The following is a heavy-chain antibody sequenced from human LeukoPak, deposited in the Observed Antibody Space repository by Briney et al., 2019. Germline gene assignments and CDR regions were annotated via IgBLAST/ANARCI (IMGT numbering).Heavy chain of an antibody. CDR3: ARDLGSDYGGNEIDY. CDR1: GFTFSSYA. Sequence: GALRLSCAASGFTFSSYAMHWVRQAPGKGLEWVAVISYDGSNKYYADSVKGRFTISRDNSKNTLYLQMNSLRAEDTAAYYCARDLGSDYGGNEIDYWGQGTLVTVSS. J-gene: IGHJ4*02. CDR2: ISYDGSNK. V-gene: IGHV3-30*04. D-gene: IGHD4-23*01.